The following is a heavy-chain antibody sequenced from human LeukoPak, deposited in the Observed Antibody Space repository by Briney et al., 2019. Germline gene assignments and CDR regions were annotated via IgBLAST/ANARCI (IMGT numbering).Heavy chain of an antibody. CDR2: ISYDGSNK. CDR3: AKGAVTADYFDY. D-gene: IGHD2-21*02. V-gene: IGHV3-30*18. CDR1: GFTFSSYG. Sequence: PGRSLRLSCAASGFTFSSYGMHWVRQAPGKGLEWVAVISYDGSNKYYADSVKGRFTISRDNSKNTLYLQMNSLRAEDTAVYYCAKGAVTADYFDYWGQGTLVTVSS. J-gene: IGHJ4*02.